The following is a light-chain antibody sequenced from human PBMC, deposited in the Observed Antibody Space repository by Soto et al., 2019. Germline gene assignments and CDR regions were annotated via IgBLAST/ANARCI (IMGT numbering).Light chain of an antibody. J-gene: IGKJ4*01. CDR1: QDISSH. V-gene: IGKV1-27*01. CDR3: QKYNSAPLT. Sequence: DIQMTQSPSSLSASVGDRVTITCRASQDISSHLGWFQQKPGKAPKRLIYAASTLESGVPSRFSGSGSGTDFTLTISSLQPEDVATYYCQKYNSAPLTFGGGTKVEIK. CDR2: AAS.